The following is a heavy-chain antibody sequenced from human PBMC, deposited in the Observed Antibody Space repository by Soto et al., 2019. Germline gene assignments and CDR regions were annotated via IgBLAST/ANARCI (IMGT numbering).Heavy chain of an antibody. CDR3: ARSYCSSTSCSYFDY. J-gene: IGHJ4*02. D-gene: IGHD2-2*01. Sequence: SETLSLTCAVSSGSISSSNWWSWVRQPPGKGLEWIGEIYHSGSTNYNPSLKSRVTISVDKSKNQFSLKLSSVTAADTAVYYCARSYCSSTSCSYFDYWGQGTLVTVSS. CDR2: IYHSGST. CDR1: SGSISSSNW. V-gene: IGHV4-4*02.